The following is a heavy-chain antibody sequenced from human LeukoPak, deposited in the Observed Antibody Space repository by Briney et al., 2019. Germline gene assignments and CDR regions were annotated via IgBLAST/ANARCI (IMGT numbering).Heavy chain of an antibody. CDR2: MNPNSGNT. J-gene: IGHJ6*03. Sequence: ASVKVSCKASGYTFTSYDINWVRQATGQGLEWMGWMNPNSGNTGYAQKFQGRVTMTRNNSISTAYMELSGLRSEDTAVYYCARGCHFLPFNYYDYYYMDVWGKETTVTVSS. CDR1: GYTFTSYD. D-gene: IGHD2/OR15-2a*01. CDR3: ARGCHFLPFNYYDYYYMDV. V-gene: IGHV1-8*01.